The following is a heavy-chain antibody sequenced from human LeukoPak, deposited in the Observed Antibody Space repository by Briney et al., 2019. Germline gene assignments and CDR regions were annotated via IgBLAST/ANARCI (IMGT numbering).Heavy chain of an antibody. CDR1: GFTFSNYW. CDR2: IWYDGSNK. CDR3: ARETPGVGYSSH. V-gene: IGHV3-33*08. J-gene: IGHJ4*02. D-gene: IGHD6-13*01. Sequence: PGGSLGLSCAASGFTFSNYWMTWVRQAPGKGLEWVAVIWYDGSNKYYADSVKGRFTISRDNSKNTLYLQMNSLRAEDTAVYYCARETPGVGYSSHWGQGTLVTVSS.